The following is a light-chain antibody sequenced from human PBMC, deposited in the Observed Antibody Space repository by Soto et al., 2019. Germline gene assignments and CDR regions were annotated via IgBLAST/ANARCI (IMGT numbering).Light chain of an antibody. V-gene: IGLV1-44*01. CDR1: RSNIGSYA. CDR3: AAWDGSLNGVV. CDR2: SDN. J-gene: IGLJ2*01. Sequence: QSVLTQAPSTSGTPGQRVTISCSGSRSNIGSYAVNWYQQLPGTAPKVLISSDNQRPSGVPDRFSGSKSGTSASLAISGLQSEDEADYYCAAWDGSLNGVVFGGGTKLTVL.